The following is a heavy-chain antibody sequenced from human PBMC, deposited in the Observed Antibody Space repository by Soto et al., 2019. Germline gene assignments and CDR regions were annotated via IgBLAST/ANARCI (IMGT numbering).Heavy chain of an antibody. CDR3: ARYIPGVRYYGMDV. J-gene: IGHJ6*02. Sequence: EVQLLESGGGLVQPGGSLRLSCAASGFTFSSYAMKWVRQAPGKGLEWVSLISDSGTLTYCADSVKGRFTISRDNSGNTLFLQMYSLRAEDTAVYYCARYIPGVRYYGMDVWGQGTTVTVSS. CDR2: ISDSGTLT. D-gene: IGHD2-2*01. V-gene: IGHV3-23*01. CDR1: GFTFSSYA.